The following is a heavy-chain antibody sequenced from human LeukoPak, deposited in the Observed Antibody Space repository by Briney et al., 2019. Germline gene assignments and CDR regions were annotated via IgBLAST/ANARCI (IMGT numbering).Heavy chain of an antibody. V-gene: IGHV4-39*01. Sequence: SETLSLTCTVSGGSISSSSYYWGWIRQPPGKGLEWIGSIYYSGSTYYNPSLKSRVTISVDTSKNQFSLKLSSVTAADTAVYYCARTSEQLDVWGDYYYMDVWGKGTTVTVSS. J-gene: IGHJ6*03. CDR1: GGSISSSSYY. CDR2: IYYSGST. CDR3: ARTSEQLDVWGDYYYMDV. D-gene: IGHD6-6*01.